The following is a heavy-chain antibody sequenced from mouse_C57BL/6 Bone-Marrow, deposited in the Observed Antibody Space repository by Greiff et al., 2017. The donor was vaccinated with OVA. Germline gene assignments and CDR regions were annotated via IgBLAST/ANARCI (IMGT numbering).Heavy chain of an antibody. CDR1: GFTFSSYA. D-gene: IGHD2-3*01. CDR2: ISDGGSYT. CDR3: AREGWLLPFDY. J-gene: IGHJ2*01. V-gene: IGHV5-4*01. Sequence: EVQGVESGGGLVKPGGSLKLSCAASGFTFSSYAMSWVRQTPEKRLEWVATISDGGSYTYYPDNVKGRFTISRDNAKNNLYLQMSHLKSEDTAMYYCAREGWLLPFDYWGQGTTLTVSS.